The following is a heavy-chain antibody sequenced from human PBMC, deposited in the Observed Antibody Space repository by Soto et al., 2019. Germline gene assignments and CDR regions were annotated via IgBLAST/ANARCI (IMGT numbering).Heavy chain of an antibody. Sequence: LSLTCAVYRGSFIGYYWSWIRQPPGQGLEWTGAXHHSGXNTYTPSLKSRXNISVDTSXKQLNLKLTSVTAEHTAVYYCATLTTVTTCVSYWGKGTLVTVYS. V-gene: IGHV4-34*01. CDR3: ATLTTVTTCVSY. CDR1: RGSFIGYY. CDR2: XHHSGXN. D-gene: IGHD4-17*01. J-gene: IGHJ4*02.